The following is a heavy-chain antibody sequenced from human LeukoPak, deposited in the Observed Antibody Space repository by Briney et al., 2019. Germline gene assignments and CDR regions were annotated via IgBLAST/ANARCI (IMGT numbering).Heavy chain of an antibody. J-gene: IGHJ4*02. CDR1: GFTASNNY. CDR2: IFSSGPT. D-gene: IGHD3-10*01. Sequence: PGGSVRLSCAPSGFTASNNYMSWVRQAPGEGLEWVSVIFSSGPTYYANSAKGRFSISRDNSKKALYFKLNSLRAEDPAVYYFAISGLGFGEFRGVDYWGQGTLVTVSS. V-gene: IGHV3-53*01. CDR3: AISGLGFGEFRGVDY.